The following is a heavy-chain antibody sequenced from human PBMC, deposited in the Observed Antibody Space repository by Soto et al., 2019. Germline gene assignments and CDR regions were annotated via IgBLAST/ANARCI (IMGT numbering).Heavy chain of an antibody. V-gene: IGHV4-31*03. CDR2: IYYSGST. CDR1: VGSISSGGYY. D-gene: IGHD3-22*01. Sequence: SESLSLTCTVSVGSISSGGYYWSWIRQHPGKGLEWIGYIYYSGSTYYNPSLKSRVTISVDTSKNQFSLNLSSVTAADTAVYYCAIYDSSGSRGFQHWGQGTLVTVSS. CDR3: AIYDSSGSRGFQH. J-gene: IGHJ1*01.